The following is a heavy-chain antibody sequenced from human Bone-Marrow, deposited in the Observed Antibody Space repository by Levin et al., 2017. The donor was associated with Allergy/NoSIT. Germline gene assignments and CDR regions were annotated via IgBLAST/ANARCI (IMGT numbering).Heavy chain of an antibody. CDR3: AGGTTVTTPLDY. D-gene: IGHD4-17*01. V-gene: IGHV4-31*03. Sequence: SSETLSLTCSVSGASISSSGYYWSCIRQLPGKGLEWIGYIYYTGTTHYNPSLRSRVTISVDTSKNHFSLRLSSVTAADTAVYYCAGGTTVTTPLDYWGQGTLVTVSS. CDR2: IYYTGTT. J-gene: IGHJ4*02. CDR1: GASISSSGYY.